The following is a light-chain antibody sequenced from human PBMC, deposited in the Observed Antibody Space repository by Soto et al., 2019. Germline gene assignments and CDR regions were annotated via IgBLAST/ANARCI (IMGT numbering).Light chain of an antibody. CDR3: CSYAGNSLWV. CDR2: DVT. J-gene: IGLJ3*02. V-gene: IGLV2-11*01. CDR1: SSDVGGSKF. Sequence: QSALTQSRSVSGSPGQSVTISCNGSSSDVGGSKFVSWYQQHPVKAPKLVIYDVTKRPSGVPDRFSGSKSGNTASLTISGLQAEDEADYYCCSYAGNSLWVFGGGTQLTVL.